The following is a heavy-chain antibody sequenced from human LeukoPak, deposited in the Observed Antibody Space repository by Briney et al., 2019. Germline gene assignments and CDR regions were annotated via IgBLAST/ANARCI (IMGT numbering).Heavy chain of an antibody. CDR3: ARAVEWLGAFDI. CDR1: GGSISSGSYY. J-gene: IGHJ3*02. V-gene: IGHV4-61*02. D-gene: IGHD3-3*01. Sequence: SQTLSLTCTVSGGSISSGSYYWSWIRQPAGKGLEWIGRIYTSGSTNYNPSLKSRVTISVVTSKNQFSLKLSSVTAADTAVYYCARAVEWLGAFDIWGQGTMVTVSS. CDR2: IYTSGST.